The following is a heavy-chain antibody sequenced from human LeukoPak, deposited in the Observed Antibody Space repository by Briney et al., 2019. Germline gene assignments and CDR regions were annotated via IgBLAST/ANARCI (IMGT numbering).Heavy chain of an antibody. CDR1: GITLSNYG. J-gene: IGHJ4*02. V-gene: IGHV3-23*01. CDR2: ISDRGSRT. D-gene: IGHD3-22*01. CDR3: AKGGYYYDSSGYYFDY. Sequence: GGSLRLSCAVSGITLSNYGMSWVRQAPGKGLEWVAGISDRGSRTNYADSVKGRFTISRDNSKNTLYLQMNSLRAEDTAVYYCAKGGYYYDSSGYYFDYWGQGTLVTVSS.